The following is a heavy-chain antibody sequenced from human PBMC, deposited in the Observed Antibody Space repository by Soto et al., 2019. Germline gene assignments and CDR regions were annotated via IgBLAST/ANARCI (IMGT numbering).Heavy chain of an antibody. V-gene: IGHV1-24*01. CDR2: FDPEDGET. CDR3: ATDPKGDDNGHY. J-gene: IGHJ4*02. CDR1: GYTLTELS. Sequence: ASVKVSCKVSGYTLTELSMHWVRQAPGKGLEWMGGFDPEDGETIYAQKFQGRVTMTEDTSTDTAYMELSSLRSEDTAVYYCATDPKGDDNGHYWGQGTLVTVPQ. D-gene: IGHD1-1*01.